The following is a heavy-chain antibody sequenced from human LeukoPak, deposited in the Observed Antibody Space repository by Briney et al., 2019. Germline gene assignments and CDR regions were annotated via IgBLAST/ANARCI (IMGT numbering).Heavy chain of an antibody. J-gene: IGHJ4*02. Sequence: GGSPRLSCAASGFTFSSYGMHWVRQAPGKGLEWVAVISYDGRNKNYADSVKGRFTISRDNSMNTLYLQMNGLRPEDTAVYYCAKVARDFWSGHAFDYWGQGTLVTVSS. D-gene: IGHD3-3*01. CDR1: GFTFSSYG. V-gene: IGHV3-30*04. CDR2: ISYDGRNK. CDR3: AKVARDFWSGHAFDY.